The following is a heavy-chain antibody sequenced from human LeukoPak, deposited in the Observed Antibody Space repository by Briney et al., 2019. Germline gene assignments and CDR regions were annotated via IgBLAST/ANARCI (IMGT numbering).Heavy chain of an antibody. Sequence: SQTLSLTCAISGGSVSSNSATWDWIRQSPSRGLEWLGRTYHRSKWYNDYAVSVKTRVTINPDTSKNQFSLQLNSVTPEDTAVYYCARGNYDFWSGKRGFDPWGQGTLVTVSS. CDR1: GGSVSSNSAT. J-gene: IGHJ5*02. CDR2: TYHRSKWYN. D-gene: IGHD3-3*01. CDR3: ARGNYDFWSGKRGFDP. V-gene: IGHV6-1*01.